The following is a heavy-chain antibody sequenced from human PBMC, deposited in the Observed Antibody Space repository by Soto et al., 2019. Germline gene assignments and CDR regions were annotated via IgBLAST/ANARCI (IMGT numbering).Heavy chain of an antibody. Sequence: PSETLSLTCSVCDGSMYSGGYYWSWIRQLPGKGTECIGFIPVSWITHYSLSLQSGVSISMETSKNHFSLKPSSVTAADTAVSYCLSGKDKDDSSFWHYWGQGIPVTVS. V-gene: IGHV4-31*03. J-gene: IGHJ4*02. CDR3: LSGKDKDDSSFWHY. CDR2: IPVSWIT. D-gene: IGHD6-6*01. CDR1: DGSMYSGGYY.